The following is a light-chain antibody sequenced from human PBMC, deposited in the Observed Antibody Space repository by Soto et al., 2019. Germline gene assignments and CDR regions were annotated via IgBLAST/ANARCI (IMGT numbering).Light chain of an antibody. CDR1: QSVSSSS. CDR2: GAS. CDR3: QQYGSSFIT. V-gene: IGKV3-20*01. J-gene: IGKJ5*01. Sequence: IVLTQSPATLSLSPGERAPLSGLASQSVSSSSLAWYQQKPGQAPRLLIYGASSRATGIPDRFSGSGSGTDFTLTISRLEPEDFAVYYCQQYGSSFITFGQGTRLEIK.